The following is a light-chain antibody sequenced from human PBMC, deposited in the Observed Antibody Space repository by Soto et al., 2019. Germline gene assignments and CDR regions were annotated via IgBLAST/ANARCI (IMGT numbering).Light chain of an antibody. CDR1: SSDVGAYHS. CDR2: DVS. V-gene: IGLV2-14*03. Sequence: QSALTQPASVSGSAGQSLTISCTGTSSDVGAYHSVSWYQQHPGKAPKLIIFDVSNRPSGVSDRFSGSKSGNTASLTISGLQAEDEADYYCSSFTDTGTVMFGGGTKVPS. CDR3: SSFTDTGTVM. J-gene: IGLJ3*02.